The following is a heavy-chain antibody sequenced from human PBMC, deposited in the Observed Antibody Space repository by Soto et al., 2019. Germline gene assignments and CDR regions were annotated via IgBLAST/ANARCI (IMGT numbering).Heavy chain of an antibody. CDR3: ARDNRYNWNDEGWFDP. D-gene: IGHD1-20*01. V-gene: IGHV1-8*01. CDR2: MNPNSGNT. J-gene: IGHJ5*02. Sequence: QVQLVQSGAEVKKPRASVKVSCKASGYSFSDYDINWVRQATGQGPEWMGWMNPNSGNTGYAQKFQGRVTMTRNTSINTAYMELSSLGSEDTAVYYCARDNRYNWNDEGWFDPWGQGPLVTVSA. CDR1: GYSFSDYD.